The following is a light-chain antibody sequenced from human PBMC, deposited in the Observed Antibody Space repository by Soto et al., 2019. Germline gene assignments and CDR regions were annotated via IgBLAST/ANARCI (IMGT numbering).Light chain of an antibody. J-gene: IGKJ2*01. Sequence: EIVLTQSPGTLSLSPGERATLSCRASQSVRSNYLAWYQQKPGQAPRLLIYGASSRATGIPDRFSGTGSGTDCTLTMSRLEPEDFAVYYCQQYGGSPYTFGQGTKLEIK. V-gene: IGKV3-20*01. CDR1: QSVRSNY. CDR2: GAS. CDR3: QQYGGSPYT.